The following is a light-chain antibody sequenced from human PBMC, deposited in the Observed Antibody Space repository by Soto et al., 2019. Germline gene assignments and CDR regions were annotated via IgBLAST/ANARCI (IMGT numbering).Light chain of an antibody. V-gene: IGLV2-14*01. CDR1: SRDIGAYNL. CDR2: EVR. Sequence: QSALAQPASVSGSPGQSITISCSGTSRDIGAYNLVSWYQQPPGKAPKLLIYEVRNRPSGISYRFSGSKSGNTASLTISGLQAEDEADYYCCSYADNYSYVFGTGTKVTVL. CDR3: CSYADNYSYV. J-gene: IGLJ1*01.